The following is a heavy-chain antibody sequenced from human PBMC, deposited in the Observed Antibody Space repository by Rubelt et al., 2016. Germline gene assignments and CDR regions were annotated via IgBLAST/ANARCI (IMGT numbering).Heavy chain of an antibody. V-gene: IGHV4-39*07. J-gene: IGHJ3*02. CDR3: ARIGNCGSVTCSGAFDI. CDR2: INHSGST. Sequence: QLQLQESGPGLVKPSETLSLTCTVSGGSISSSSYYWGWIRQPPGTGLEWIGEINHSGSTNYNPSLESRVTISVDTSSNQFSLKLSSVTAADTAVYYCARIGNCGSVTCSGAFDIWGPGTSVIVSS. CDR1: GGSISSSSYY. D-gene: IGHD2-15*01.